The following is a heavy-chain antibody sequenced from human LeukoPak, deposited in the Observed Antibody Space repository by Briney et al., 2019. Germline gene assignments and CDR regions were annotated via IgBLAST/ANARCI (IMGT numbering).Heavy chain of an antibody. J-gene: IGHJ4*02. CDR3: ARALGYSYGYLRDY. Sequence: SETLSLTCAVYGGSFSGYYWSWIRQPPGKGLEWIGEINHSGSTNYNPSLKSRVTISVDTSKNQFSLKLSSVTAADTAVYYCARALGYSYGYLRDYWGQGTLVTVSS. D-gene: IGHD5-18*01. CDR2: INHSGST. V-gene: IGHV4-34*01. CDR1: GGSFSGYY.